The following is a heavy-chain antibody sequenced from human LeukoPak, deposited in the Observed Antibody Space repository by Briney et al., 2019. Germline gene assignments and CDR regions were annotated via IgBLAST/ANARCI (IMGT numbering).Heavy chain of an antibody. Sequence: ASVKVSCKASGYTFTSYYMHWVRQAPGQGLEWMGWISAYNGNTNYAQKLQGRVTMTTDTSTSTAYMELRSLRSDDTAVYYCARDYGTMITFGGVIVYGGYFDYWGQGTLVTVSS. CDR3: ARDYGTMITFGGVIVYGGYFDY. V-gene: IGHV1-18*04. J-gene: IGHJ4*02. CDR2: ISAYNGNT. CDR1: GYTFTSYY. D-gene: IGHD3-16*02.